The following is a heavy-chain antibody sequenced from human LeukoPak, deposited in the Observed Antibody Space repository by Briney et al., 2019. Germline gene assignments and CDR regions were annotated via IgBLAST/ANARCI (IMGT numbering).Heavy chain of an antibody. CDR1: GFTFSSYG. V-gene: IGHV3-72*01. CDR3: AKDALLLSTNDAFDI. J-gene: IGHJ3*02. D-gene: IGHD2/OR15-2a*01. CDR2: IRNKVNSYTT. Sequence: SGGSLRLSCAASGFTFSSYGLHWVRQAPGKGLEWVGRIRNKVNSYTTEYAASVKGRFTISRDDSKNSLYLQMNSLRAEDTAIYYCAKDALLLSTNDAFDIWGQGTMVTVSS.